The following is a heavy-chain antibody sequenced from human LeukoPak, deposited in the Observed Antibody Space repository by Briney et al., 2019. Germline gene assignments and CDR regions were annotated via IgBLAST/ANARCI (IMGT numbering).Heavy chain of an antibody. J-gene: IGHJ1*01. V-gene: IGHV3-23*01. D-gene: IGHD6-13*01. CDR2: IRSNGYTT. Sequence: GGSLRLSCVASGFTFINYVMSWVRQAPGKGLEWVSAIRSNGYTTYYEDSGKGRFTISRDNSKNTLYLEMKSLRADDTALYYCAKVEVSAAGGELEPWGQGALVTVSS. CDR3: AKVEVSAAGGELEP. CDR1: GFTFINYV.